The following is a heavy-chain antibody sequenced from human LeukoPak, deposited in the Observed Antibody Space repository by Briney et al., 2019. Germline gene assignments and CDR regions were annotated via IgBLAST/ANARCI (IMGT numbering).Heavy chain of an antibody. CDR2: MNPNSGNT. J-gene: IGHJ4*02. V-gene: IGHV1-8*01. Sequence: ASVTVSCKASGYTFTSYDINWVRQATGQGLEWMGWMNPNSGNTGYAQKFQGRVTMTRNTSISTAYMELSSLRSEDTAVYYCARGQRGDYVRAGFDYWGQGTLVTVSS. CDR3: ARGQRGDYVRAGFDY. CDR1: GYTFTSYD. D-gene: IGHD4-17*01.